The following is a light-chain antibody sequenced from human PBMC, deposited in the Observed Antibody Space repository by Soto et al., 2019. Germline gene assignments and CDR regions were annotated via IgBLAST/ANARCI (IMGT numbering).Light chain of an antibody. CDR1: SSDVGDYNY. CDR2: DVS. CDR3: SSYSSSCTLYV. Sequence: QSVLTQPASVSGSPGQSITISCTGSSSDVGDYNYVAWYQQHPDKAPKLMIFDVSSRPSGVSNRFSGSKSGSTASLTISGLQAEEEADYFCSSYSSSCTLYVFGTGTKLTVL. V-gene: IGLV2-14*03. J-gene: IGLJ1*01.